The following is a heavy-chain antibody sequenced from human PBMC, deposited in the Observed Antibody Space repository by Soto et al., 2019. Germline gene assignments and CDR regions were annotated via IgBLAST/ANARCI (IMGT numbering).Heavy chain of an antibody. CDR2: ISGSGGST. Sequence: GGSLRLSCAASGFTFSSYAMSWVRQAPGKGLEWVSAISGSGGSTYYADSVKGRFTISRDNSKNTLYLQMNSLRAEDTAVYYCAKDQTRDGYNYWFDPWGQGTLVTVSS. CDR1: GFTFSSYA. V-gene: IGHV3-23*01. J-gene: IGHJ5*02. CDR3: AKDQTRDGYNYWFDP. D-gene: IGHD5-12*01.